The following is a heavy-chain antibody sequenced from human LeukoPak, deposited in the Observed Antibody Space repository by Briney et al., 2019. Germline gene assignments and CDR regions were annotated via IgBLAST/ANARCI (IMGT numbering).Heavy chain of an antibody. CDR3: ARNNRYDSSGYRQFRDYYYYGMDV. D-gene: IGHD3-22*01. V-gene: IGHV3-33*01. Sequence: PGRSLRLSCAASGFTFSSYGMHWVRQTPGKGLEWVAVIWYDGGNKYYADSVKGRFTISRDNSKNTLYLQMNSLRAEDTAVYYCARNNRYDSSGYRQFRDYYYYGMDVWGQGTTVTVSS. J-gene: IGHJ6*02. CDR1: GFTFSSYG. CDR2: IWYDGGNK.